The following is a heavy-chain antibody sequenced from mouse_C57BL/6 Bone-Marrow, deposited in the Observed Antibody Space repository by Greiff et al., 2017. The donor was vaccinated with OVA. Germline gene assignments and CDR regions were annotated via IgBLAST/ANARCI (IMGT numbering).Heavy chain of an antibody. CDR2: IRSKSDNYAT. V-gene: IGHV10-1*01. CDR3: VRQGGQLGAMDY. CDR1: GFSFNTYA. J-gene: IGHJ4*01. D-gene: IGHD3-2*01. Sequence: DVQLQESGGGLVQPKGSLKLSCAASGFSFNTYAMNWVRQAPGKGLEWVARIRSKSDNYATYYADSVKDRFTISRDASESMLYLQMNNLKTEDTAMYYCVRQGGQLGAMDYWGQGTSVTVSS.